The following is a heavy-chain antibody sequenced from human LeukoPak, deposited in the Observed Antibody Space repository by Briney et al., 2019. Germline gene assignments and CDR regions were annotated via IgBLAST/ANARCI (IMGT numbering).Heavy chain of an antibody. CDR3: ARRAGAYSHPYDY. J-gene: IGHJ4*02. CDR2: IKQDGSEK. D-gene: IGHD4/OR15-4a*01. CDR1: GFTFSSYW. V-gene: IGHV3-7*01. Sequence: GGSLRLSCAASGFTFSSYWMSWVRQAPGKGLVWVANIKQDGSEKYYVDSVKGRFTISRDNAKNSLYLQMNSLRAEDTAVYYCARRAGAYSHPYDYWGQGILVTVSS.